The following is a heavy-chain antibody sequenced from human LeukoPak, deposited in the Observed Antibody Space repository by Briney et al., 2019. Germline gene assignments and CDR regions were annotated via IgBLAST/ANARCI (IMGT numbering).Heavy chain of an antibody. J-gene: IGHJ4*02. CDR2: ISPDGDFK. V-gene: IGHV3-74*01. CDR3: ARDLSFSPDY. Sequence: GGSLRLSCAASGFTFRSSWMHWVRQVPGKGLVWVSHISPDGDFKDYADSVKGRFIISRDNAKNTLFLQMNRLRAEDTALYFCARDLSFSPDYWGQGTLVTVSS. CDR1: GFTFRSSW.